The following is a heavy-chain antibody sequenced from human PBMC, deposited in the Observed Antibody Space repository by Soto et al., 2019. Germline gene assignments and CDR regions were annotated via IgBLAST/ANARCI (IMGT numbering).Heavy chain of an antibody. D-gene: IGHD2-2*02. CDR1: GFTFSIYN. J-gene: IGHJ3*02. CDR3: ARGYCSRTSCYTGDAFDI. Sequence: EGSVRLSCAAAGFTFSIYNMNWVRQAPGKGLEWVSSISSSSRYMYYADSVKGRLTISRDNAKNSLYLHMNSLRAEDTAVYYCARGYCSRTSCYTGDAFDIWGQATVVTVAS. CDR2: ISSSSRYM. V-gene: IGHV3-21*01.